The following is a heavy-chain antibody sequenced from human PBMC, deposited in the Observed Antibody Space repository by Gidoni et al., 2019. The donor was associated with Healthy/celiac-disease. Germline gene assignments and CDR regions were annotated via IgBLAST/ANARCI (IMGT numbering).Heavy chain of an antibody. CDR2: IYWDDDK. D-gene: IGHD3-10*01. Sequence: QITLKESGPTLVKPTQTLPLPCPFSGLSLSTSGVGVGWIRQPPGKALEWLALIYWDDDKRYSPSLKSRLTITKDTSKNQVVLTMTNMDPVDTATYYCARAYYYGSAFDYWGQGTLVTVSS. V-gene: IGHV2-5*02. CDR1: GLSLSTSGVG. J-gene: IGHJ4*02. CDR3: ARAYYYGSAFDY.